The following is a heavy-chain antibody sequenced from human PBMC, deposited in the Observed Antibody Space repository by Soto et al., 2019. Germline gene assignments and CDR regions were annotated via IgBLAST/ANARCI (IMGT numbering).Heavy chain of an antibody. Sequence: GXSXKVSYKASGYTXTGYYIHLVRQAPGQGLEWMGWISPYNGDTNYAQTLQGRFTMTTDTSTRTAYIELRSLTSDDKAVYYCARDRKYSKYCDGDCGHYFDYWGQGTLVTVSS. J-gene: IGHJ4*02. CDR2: ISPYNGDT. CDR3: ARDRKYSKYCDGDCGHYFDY. D-gene: IGHD2-21*02. V-gene: IGHV1-18*04. CDR1: GYTXTGYY.